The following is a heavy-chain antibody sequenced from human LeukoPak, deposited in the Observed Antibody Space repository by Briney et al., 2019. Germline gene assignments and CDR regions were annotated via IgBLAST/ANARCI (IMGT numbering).Heavy chain of an antibody. Sequence: GESLKISCRGSGYSFTSHWLARVRQMPGKGLEWMGIIYPDDSDVRYSPSFQGHVTISADKSISTAYLQWSSLMASDTAMYYCARHRGYCSGGGCYSHYYYGMDVWGQGTTVTVSS. CDR2: IYPDDSDV. CDR3: ARHRGYCSGGGCYSHYYYGMDV. D-gene: IGHD2-15*01. V-gene: IGHV5-51*01. J-gene: IGHJ6*02. CDR1: GYSFTSHW.